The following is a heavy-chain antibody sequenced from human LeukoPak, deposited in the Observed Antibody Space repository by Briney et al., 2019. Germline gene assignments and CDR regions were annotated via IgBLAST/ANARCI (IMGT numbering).Heavy chain of an antibody. Sequence: GGSLRLSCAASGFTFSSYGMHWVRQAPGKGLEWVAVISYDGSNKYYADSVKGRFTISRDNSKNTLSLQMNSLTAEDTAVYYCARGGSLYSSSGRFNYWGQGTLVTVSS. CDR1: GFTFSSYG. D-gene: IGHD6-13*01. V-gene: IGHV3-30*03. CDR3: ARGGSLYSSSGRFNY. CDR2: ISYDGSNK. J-gene: IGHJ4*02.